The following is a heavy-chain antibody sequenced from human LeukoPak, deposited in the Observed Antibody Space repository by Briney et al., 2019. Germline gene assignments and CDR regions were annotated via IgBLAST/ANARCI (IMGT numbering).Heavy chain of an antibody. V-gene: IGHV3-23*01. D-gene: IGHD3-9*01. J-gene: IGHJ5*02. CDR1: GFTFSSYA. CDR2: ISGSGGST. Sequence: GGSLRLSCAASGFTFSSYAMSWVRQAPGKGLEWVSAISGSGGSTYYADSVKGRFTISRANSKNTLYLKMNSLRAEDTAVYYCAKDLHDILTGSPPGWFDPWGQGTLVTVSS. CDR3: AKDLHDILTGSPPGWFDP.